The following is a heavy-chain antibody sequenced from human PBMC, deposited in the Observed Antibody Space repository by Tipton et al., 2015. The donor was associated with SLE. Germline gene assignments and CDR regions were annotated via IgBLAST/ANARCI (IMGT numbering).Heavy chain of an antibody. CDR1: GGSFSGYH. Sequence: LRLSCAVYGGSFSGYHWTWIRPPPGQGLEWIGEIADTGSPNYNPSLQSRVTISLDTSKSQFSLILNSLTAADTAVYYCAGGTGAYFDHWGQGTLVTVSS. V-gene: IGHV4-34*01. J-gene: IGHJ4*02. D-gene: IGHD3-16*01. CDR2: IADTGSP. CDR3: AGGTGAYFDH.